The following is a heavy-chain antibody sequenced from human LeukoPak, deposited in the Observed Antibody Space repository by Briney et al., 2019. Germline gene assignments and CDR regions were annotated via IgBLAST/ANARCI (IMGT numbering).Heavy chain of an antibody. V-gene: IGHV3-48*01. J-gene: IGHJ6*03. CDR2: ISSSSSTI. CDR1: GFTFSSYS. Sequence: PGGSLRLSCAASGFTFSSYSMNWVRQAPGKGLEWVSYISSSSSTIYYADSVKGRFTISRDNAKNSLYLQMNSLRAEDTAVYYCAREKAYYYYYMDVWGKGTTVTVSS. CDR3: AREKAYYYYYMDV.